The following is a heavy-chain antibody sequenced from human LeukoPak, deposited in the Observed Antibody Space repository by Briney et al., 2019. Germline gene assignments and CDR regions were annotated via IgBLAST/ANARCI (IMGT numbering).Heavy chain of an antibody. CDR1: GYSFTSYW. V-gene: IGHV5-51*01. Sequence: GKSLKISCKGSGYSFTSYWIGWVRQMPGKGLEWMGIIYPGDSDTRYSPSFQGQVTISADKSISTAYLQWSSLKASDTAMYYCARHGRVAANSYYYYYYMDVWGKGTTVTVSS. CDR3: ARHGRVAANSYYYYYYMDV. CDR2: IYPGDSDT. D-gene: IGHD2-15*01. J-gene: IGHJ6*03.